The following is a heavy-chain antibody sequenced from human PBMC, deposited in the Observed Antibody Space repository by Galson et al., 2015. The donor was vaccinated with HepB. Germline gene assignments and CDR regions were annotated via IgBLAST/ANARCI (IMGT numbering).Heavy chain of an antibody. D-gene: IGHD6-19*01. CDR1: GFTFSSYA. Sequence: SLRLSCAASGFTFSSYAMNWVRQAPGKGLEWVSGISGGGGRTHYADSVKGRFTVSRDDSRNTMFLQMHNLSAEDTAVYFCAKAPDGSGWPSSYYFDSWGQGARVTVS. V-gene: IGHV3-23*01. CDR2: ISGGGGRT. CDR3: AKAPDGSGWPSSYYFDS. J-gene: IGHJ4*02.